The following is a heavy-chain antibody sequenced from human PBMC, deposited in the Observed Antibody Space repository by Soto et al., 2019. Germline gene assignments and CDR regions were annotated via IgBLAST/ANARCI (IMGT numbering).Heavy chain of an antibody. D-gene: IGHD5-12*01. V-gene: IGHV2-5*01. CDR2: IYWNDDN. J-gene: IGHJ4*02. CDR3: AHGSWWLSDY. Sequence: QITLKESGPTLLKPTQTLTLTCTFSGFSLSSNAVGVNWIRQPPGKALEWLALIYWNDDNHYSPSLRSRLTITKDTSKNQVVLTMTSVYPVDTATYYCAHGSWWLSDYWGQGTRVTVSS. CDR1: GFSLSSNAVG.